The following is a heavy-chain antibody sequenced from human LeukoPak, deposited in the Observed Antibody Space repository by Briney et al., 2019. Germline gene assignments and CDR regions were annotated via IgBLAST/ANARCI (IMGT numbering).Heavy chain of an antibody. CDR2: IRYDGNNK. V-gene: IGHV3-30*02. CDR3: AKDRWGAVASFDY. D-gene: IGHD6-19*01. Sequence: GGSLRLSCAASGFPFSDYVMHWVRQAPGKGLEWVSVIRYDGNNKYYADSVKGRFTIFRDNSKNTLYLQMNSLESEDTAVYYCAKDRWGAVASFDYWGQGTLVTVSS. CDR1: GFPFSDYV. J-gene: IGHJ4*02.